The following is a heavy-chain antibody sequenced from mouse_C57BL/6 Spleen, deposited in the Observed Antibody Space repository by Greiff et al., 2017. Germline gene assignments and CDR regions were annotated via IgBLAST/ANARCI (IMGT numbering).Heavy chain of an antibody. V-gene: IGHV5-4*01. J-gene: IGHJ1*03. Sequence: EVKLVESGGGLVKPGGSLKLSCAASGFTFSSYAMSWVRQTPEKRLEWVATISDGGSYTYYPDNVKGRFTISRDNAKDNLYLQMSHLKSEDTAMYYCAREFSGWYFDVWGTGTTGTVSS. CDR2: ISDGGSYT. CDR3: AREFSGWYFDV. CDR1: GFTFSSYA.